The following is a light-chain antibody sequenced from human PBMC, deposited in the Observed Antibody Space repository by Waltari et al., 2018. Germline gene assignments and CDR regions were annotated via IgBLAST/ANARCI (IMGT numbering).Light chain of an antibody. J-gene: IGLJ3*02. CDR1: TSNIRIVYG. V-gene: IGLV1-40*01. CDR2: DNT. Sequence: QSVLTQPPSLSGAPGPRVTISCTGRTSNIRIVYGLNWYQLIPGTAPKLLIYDNTDRPSGVPDRFSGSKSGTSASLAITGLQAEDEADYYCQSYDSSLSVWVFGGGTKLTVL. CDR3: QSYDSSLSVWV.